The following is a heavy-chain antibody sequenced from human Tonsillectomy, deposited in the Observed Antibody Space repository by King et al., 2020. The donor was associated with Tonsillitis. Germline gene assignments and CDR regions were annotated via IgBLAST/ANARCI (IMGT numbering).Heavy chain of an antibody. Sequence: VQLVESGGSFVQTGGSLRLSCSASGFTFSNYRMYWVRQGPGKGLQYVSAINSNGDKTYYADSVKGRFTFSRDNSKNTLSLEMSSLRPDDTGVYYCVKGRCSGVSCYAHFENWGQGTLVTVSS. J-gene: IGHJ4*02. CDR3: VKGRCSGVSCYAHFEN. CDR1: GFTFSNYR. D-gene: IGHD2-15*01. CDR2: INSNGDKT. V-gene: IGHV3-64D*06.